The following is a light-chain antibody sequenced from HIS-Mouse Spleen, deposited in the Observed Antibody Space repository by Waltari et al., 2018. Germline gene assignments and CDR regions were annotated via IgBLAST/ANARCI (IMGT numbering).Light chain of an antibody. Sequence: QSALTQPASVSGSPGQSITISCTGTRSDVGGDTYVSWYQQHPGKAPKLMIYEVSNRPSGVSNRFSGSKSGNTASLTISGLQAEDEADYYCSSYTSSSTYVFGTGTKVTVL. V-gene: IGLV2-14*01. CDR3: SSYTSSSTYV. J-gene: IGLJ1*01. CDR2: EVS. CDR1: RSDVGGDTY.